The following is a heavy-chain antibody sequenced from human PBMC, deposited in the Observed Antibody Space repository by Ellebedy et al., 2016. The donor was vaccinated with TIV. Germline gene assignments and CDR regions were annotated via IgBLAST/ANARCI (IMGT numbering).Heavy chain of an antibody. CDR3: ARASIAAAGTRFDP. J-gene: IGHJ5*02. CDR1: GGSISSTSYY. V-gene: IGHV4-39*07. Sequence: SETLSLTCTVSGGSISSTSYYWGWIRQPPGKGLEWIGSLFFRGNTYYNPSLESRVTISVDRSKNQCSLKVNSVTAADTAVYYCARASIAAAGTRFDPWGQGTLVTVSS. D-gene: IGHD6-13*01. CDR2: LFFRGNT.